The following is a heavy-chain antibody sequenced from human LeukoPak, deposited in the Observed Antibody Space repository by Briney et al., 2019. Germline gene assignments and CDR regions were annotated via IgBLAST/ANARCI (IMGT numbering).Heavy chain of an antibody. D-gene: IGHD2-15*01. V-gene: IGHV4-34*01. CDR3: ARWKPRYCSGGSCYFNWFDP. CDR1: GGSFSGYY. Sequence: PSETLSLTCAVYGGSFSGYYWSWLRQPPGKGLEWIGEINHSGSTNYNPSLKSRVTISVDTSKNQFSLKLSSVTAADTAVYYCARWKPRYCSGGSCYFNWFDPWGQGTLVTVSS. J-gene: IGHJ5*02. CDR2: INHSGST.